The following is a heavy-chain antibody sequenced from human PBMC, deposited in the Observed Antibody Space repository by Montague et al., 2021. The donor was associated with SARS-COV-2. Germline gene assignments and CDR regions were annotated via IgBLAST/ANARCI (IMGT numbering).Heavy chain of an antibody. CDR2: IDYSGTX. D-gene: IGHD3-10*01. Sequence: TLSLTCTVSGASISTGAYDWSWIRQHPEKGLEWIGYIDYSGTXXYXXXXKSRVTISLDTSNNHSSLKLSSVTAADTAVYYCATASGSGSLGFHYWGQGTLVPVSS. CDR1: GASISTGAYD. V-gene: IGHV4-31*03. CDR3: ATASGSGSLGFHY. J-gene: IGHJ4*02.